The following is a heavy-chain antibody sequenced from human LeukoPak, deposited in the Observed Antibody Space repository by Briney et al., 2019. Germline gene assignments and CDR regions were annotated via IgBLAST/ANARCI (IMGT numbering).Heavy chain of an antibody. V-gene: IGHV4-59*02. J-gene: IGHJ4*02. CDR1: GGSVTDYY. D-gene: IGHD7-27*01. Sequence: SETLSLTCTVSGGSVTDYYWSWIRQSPGKGLEWIGYIYYTGTSYDPSLKSRVTISADTSKNQFSLKLISVTAADTAVYYCASRKLGNDYWGQGTLVTVSS. CDR2: IYYTGT. CDR3: ASRKLGNDY.